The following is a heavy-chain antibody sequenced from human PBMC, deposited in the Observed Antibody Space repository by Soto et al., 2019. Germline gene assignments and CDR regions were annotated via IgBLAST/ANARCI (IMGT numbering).Heavy chain of an antibody. V-gene: IGHV3-11*01. CDR3: AREGTYGVLDY. J-gene: IGHJ4*02. D-gene: IGHD2-8*01. Sequence: HVQLVASGGGLVKPGGSLRLACAASGFTFSDHYMSWIRQAPGKGLEWVSYISSRGRTIYYADSVKGRFTVSRDNAKNSVYLHMNSLGAEDTAVYYCAREGTYGVLDYWGQGVLVTVSS. CDR2: ISSRGRTI. CDR1: GFTFSDHY.